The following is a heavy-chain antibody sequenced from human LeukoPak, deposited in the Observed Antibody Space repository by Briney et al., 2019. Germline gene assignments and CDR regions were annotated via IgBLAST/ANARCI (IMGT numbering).Heavy chain of an antibody. CDR3: AREDCTNGVCYSDY. CDR1: GGSFSGYY. D-gene: IGHD2-8*01. Sequence: SSETLSLTCAVYGGSFSGYYWSWIRQPPGKGLEWIGEINHSGSTNYNPSLKSRVTISVDTSKNQFSLKLSSVTAADTAVYYCAREDCTNGVCYSDYWGQGTLVTVSS. V-gene: IGHV4-34*09. CDR2: INHSGST. J-gene: IGHJ4*02.